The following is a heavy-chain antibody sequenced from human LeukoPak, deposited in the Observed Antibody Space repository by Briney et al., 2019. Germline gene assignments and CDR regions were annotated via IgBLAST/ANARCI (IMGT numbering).Heavy chain of an antibody. CDR2: ISWNSGSI. D-gene: IGHD3-10*01. Sequence: GRSLRLSCAASGFTFDDYAMHWVRQAPGKGLEWVSGISWNSGSIGYADCVKGRFTISRDNAKTSLYLQMNSLRAEVTAWYYCVRGPLSGSYHPPFDYWGEGTLVTVSS. V-gene: IGHV3-9*01. J-gene: IGHJ4*02. CDR3: VRGPLSGSYHPPFDY. CDR1: GFTFDDYA.